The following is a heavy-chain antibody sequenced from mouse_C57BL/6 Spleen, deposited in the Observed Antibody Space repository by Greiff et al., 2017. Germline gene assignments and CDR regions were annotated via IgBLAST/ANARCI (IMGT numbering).Heavy chain of an antibody. V-gene: IGHV1-53*01. Sequence: VQLQQPGTELVKPGASVKLSCKASGYTFTSYWMHWVKQRPGQGLEWIGNINPSNGGTNYNEKFKSKATLTVGKSSSTAYMQLSSLTSEDSAVYYCARGRSNYEAWFAYWGQGTLVTVSA. CDR1: GYTFTSYW. CDR3: ARGRSNYEAWFAY. J-gene: IGHJ3*01. D-gene: IGHD2-5*01. CDR2: INPSNGGT.